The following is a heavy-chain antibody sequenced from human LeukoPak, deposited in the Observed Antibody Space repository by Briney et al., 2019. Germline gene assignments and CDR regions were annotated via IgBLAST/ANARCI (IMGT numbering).Heavy chain of an antibody. CDR2: IYYSGST. D-gene: IGHD3-10*01. Sequence: SETLSLTCTVSGGSISSGDYYWSWIRQPPGKGLEWIGYIYYSGSTYYNPSLKSRVTISVDTSKNQFSLKLSSVTAAETAVYYRSRARGFYLQFDPWGQGTLVTVSS. CDR1: GGSISSGDYY. CDR3: SRARGFYLQFDP. J-gene: IGHJ5*02. V-gene: IGHV4-30-4*01.